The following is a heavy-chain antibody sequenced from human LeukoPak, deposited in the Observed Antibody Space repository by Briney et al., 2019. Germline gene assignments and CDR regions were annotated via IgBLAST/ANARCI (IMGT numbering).Heavy chain of an antibody. CDR2: IYHSGRT. Sequence: PSETLSLTCTVSGYSISSGYYWGWIRQPPGKGLEWIGSIYHSGRTFYNPSLKSRVTISVDTSKNQFSLKLSSVTAADTAVYYCARVYYYDPHAFDIWGQGTMVTVSS. V-gene: IGHV4-38-2*02. CDR1: GYSISSGYY. D-gene: IGHD3-22*01. J-gene: IGHJ3*02. CDR3: ARVYYYDPHAFDI.